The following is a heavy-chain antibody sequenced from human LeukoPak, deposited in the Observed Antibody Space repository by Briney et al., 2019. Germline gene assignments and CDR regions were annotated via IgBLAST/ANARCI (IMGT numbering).Heavy chain of an antibody. J-gene: IGHJ6*02. D-gene: IGHD3-10*01. Sequence: GGSLRLSCAASGFTFSSYAMSWVRQAPGKGLEWVSSISSSSSYIYYADSVKGRFTISRDNAKNSLYLQMNSLRAEDTAVYYCARAEEDYYGSGSQTYGMDVWGQGTTVTVSS. CDR2: ISSSSSYI. V-gene: IGHV3-21*01. CDR3: ARAEEDYYGSGSQTYGMDV. CDR1: GFTFSSYA.